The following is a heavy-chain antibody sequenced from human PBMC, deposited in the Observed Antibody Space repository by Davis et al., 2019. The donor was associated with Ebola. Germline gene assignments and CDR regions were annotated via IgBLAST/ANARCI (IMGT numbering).Heavy chain of an antibody. CDR3: SRRTIFSTFDI. CDR1: GGSFSSSTYY. V-gene: IGHV4-39*01. D-gene: IGHD3-3*01. J-gene: IGHJ3*02. Sequence: SETLSLTCTVSGGSFSSSTYYWGWIRQPPGRWLEWIWSISYSVRTHYNPSLKSRVTMSVGTSKNQFSLKLSSVTAADTAVYYCSRRTIFSTFDIWGQGTMVTVSS. CDR2: ISYSVRT.